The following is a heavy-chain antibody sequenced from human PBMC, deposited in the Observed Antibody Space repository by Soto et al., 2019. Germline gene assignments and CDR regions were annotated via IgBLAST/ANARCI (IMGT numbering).Heavy chain of an antibody. CDR3: ARSPYGDYRSYYYGMDV. CDR1: GYTFTSYY. V-gene: IGHV1-46*01. Sequence: GASVKVSCKASGYTFTSYYMHWVRQAPGQGLEWMGIINPSGGSTSYAQKFQGRVTMTRDTSTSTVYMELSSLRSEDTAVYYCARSPYGDYRSYYYGMDVWGQGTTVTVSS. CDR2: INPSGGST. J-gene: IGHJ6*02. D-gene: IGHD4-17*01.